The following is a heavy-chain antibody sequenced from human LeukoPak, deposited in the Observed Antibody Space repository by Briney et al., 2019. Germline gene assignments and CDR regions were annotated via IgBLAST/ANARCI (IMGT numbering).Heavy chain of an antibody. CDR2: IRYDATIK. J-gene: IGHJ4*02. Sequence: GGSLRLSCAASGFTFSNYGMHWVRQAPGKGLEWVAFIRYDATIKYYADSVKGRFTMSRDNSKNTLFLQMDSLRVEDTAVYYCAKDKISAEDYFDSWGQGTLVTVSS. D-gene: IGHD3-10*01. CDR1: GFTFSNYG. CDR3: AKDKISAEDYFDS. V-gene: IGHV3-30*02.